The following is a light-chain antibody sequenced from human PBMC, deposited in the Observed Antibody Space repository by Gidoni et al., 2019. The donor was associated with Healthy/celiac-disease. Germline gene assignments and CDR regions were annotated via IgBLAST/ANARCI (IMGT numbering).Light chain of an antibody. CDR2: LGS. CDR3: MQAIQTPPLT. V-gene: IGKV2-28*01. CDR1: QSLLHSNGYNY. J-gene: IGKJ4*01. Sequence: DIVMTQSPLSLPVTPGEPASISCRSSQSLLHSNGYNYLDWYLQKPGQSPQLLIYLGSNRASGGPDRFSGSGSGTDSTLKVSRVEAEDVGVYYCMQAIQTPPLTFGGGTKVEIK.